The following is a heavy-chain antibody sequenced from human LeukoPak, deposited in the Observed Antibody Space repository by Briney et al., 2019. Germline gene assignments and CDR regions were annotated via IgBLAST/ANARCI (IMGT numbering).Heavy chain of an antibody. D-gene: IGHD6-13*01. CDR3: ARLPRLYSSSWFQYYYYYMDV. J-gene: IGHJ6*03. Sequence: SETLSLTCTVSGGSLSSSSYYWGWIRQPPGKGLEWIGSIYYSGSTYYNPSLKSRVTISVDTSKNQFSLKLSSVTAADTAVYYCARLPRLYSSSWFQYYYYYMDVWGKGTTVTVSS. CDR1: GGSLSSSSYY. V-gene: IGHV4-39*01. CDR2: IYYSGST.